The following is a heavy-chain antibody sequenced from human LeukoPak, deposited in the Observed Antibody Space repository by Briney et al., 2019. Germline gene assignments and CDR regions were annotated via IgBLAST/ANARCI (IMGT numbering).Heavy chain of an antibody. Sequence: PSETLSLTCTVSGGSISSYYWSWIRQPPGKGLEWIGYIYYSGSTNYNPSLKSRVTISVDTSKNQFSLKLSSVTAADTAVYYCARHTGDWYFDLWGRGTLVTVSS. D-gene: IGHD1-14*01. CDR2: IYYSGST. CDR3: ARHTGDWYFDL. V-gene: IGHV4-59*08. J-gene: IGHJ2*01. CDR1: GGSISSYY.